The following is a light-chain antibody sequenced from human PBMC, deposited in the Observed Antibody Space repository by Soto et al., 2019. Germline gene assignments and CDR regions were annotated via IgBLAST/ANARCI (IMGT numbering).Light chain of an antibody. J-gene: IGKJ4*01. CDR1: ETLSRSY. Sequence: EIVLTQSPGTLSLSPGQSATLSCRASETLSRSYFSWYQQRPGQAPRLLIYGTSNRAAGIPDRFSGSGADTDFTLTISGLEPEDFAVYYCQQYGSSPLTFGGGTKVDIK. CDR3: QQYGSSPLT. CDR2: GTS. V-gene: IGKV3-20*01.